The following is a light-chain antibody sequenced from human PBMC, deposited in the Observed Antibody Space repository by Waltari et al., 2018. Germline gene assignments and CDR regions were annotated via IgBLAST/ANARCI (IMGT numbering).Light chain of an antibody. CDR2: AAS. CDR3: QQADRFPLT. Sequence: DIQLTQSPSSVSASVGDTVTTTCRASPPATWLVWYQQKPGKAPKFLISAASALQSGDPPRFSGSGSGTDFTLTISSLQPEDFATYYCQQADRFPLTFGGGTKVEIK. CDR1: PPATW. V-gene: IGKV1-12*01. J-gene: IGKJ4*01.